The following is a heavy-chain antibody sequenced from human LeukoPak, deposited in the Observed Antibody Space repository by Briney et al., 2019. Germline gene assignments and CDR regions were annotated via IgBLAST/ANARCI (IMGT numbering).Heavy chain of an antibody. CDR3: ARAYCSGGSCYSDFIRPNWFDP. Sequence: ASVKVSCKASGGTFSSYAISWVRQAPGQGLEWMGGIIPIFGTANYAQKFQGRVTITADESTSTAYMELSSLRSDDTAVYYCARAYCSGGSCYSDFIRPNWFDPWGQGTLVTVSS. CDR2: IIPIFGTA. D-gene: IGHD2-15*01. CDR1: GGTFSSYA. J-gene: IGHJ5*02. V-gene: IGHV1-69*13.